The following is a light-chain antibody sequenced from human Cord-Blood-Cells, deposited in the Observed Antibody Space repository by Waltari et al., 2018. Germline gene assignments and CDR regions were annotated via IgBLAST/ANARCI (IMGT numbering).Light chain of an antibody. CDR1: QRVSSSY. J-gene: IGKJ1*01. Sequence: ELVLTQSPGTLSLCPGERATLSCRASQRVSSSYLAWYQQKPGQAPRLLIYGASSRATGIPDRFSGSGSGTDFTLTISRLEPEDFAVYYCQQYGSSRWTFGQGTKVEIK. V-gene: IGKV3-20*01. CDR2: GAS. CDR3: QQYGSSRWT.